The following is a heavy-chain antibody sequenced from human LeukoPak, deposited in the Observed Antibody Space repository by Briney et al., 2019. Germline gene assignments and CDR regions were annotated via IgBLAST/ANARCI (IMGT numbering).Heavy chain of an antibody. J-gene: IGHJ4*02. D-gene: IGHD3-16*01. Sequence: GGSLRLSCAASGFTVSSNYMSWVRQAPGKGLEWVGFIRSKAYGGTTEYAASVKGRFTISRDDSKSIAYLQMNSLKTEDTAVYYCTRVLGGSFDCWGQGTLVTVSS. CDR3: TRVLGGSFDC. CDR2: IRSKAYGGTT. CDR1: GFTVSSNY. V-gene: IGHV3-49*04.